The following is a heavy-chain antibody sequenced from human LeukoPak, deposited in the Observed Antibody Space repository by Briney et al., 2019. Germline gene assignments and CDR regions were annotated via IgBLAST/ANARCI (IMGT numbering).Heavy chain of an antibody. J-gene: IGHJ4*02. D-gene: IGHD3-10*01. Sequence: PSETLSLTCTVSGGSISSYYWSWIRQPPGKGLEWIGNTYYSGSTNYNPSLKSRVTISVDTSKSQFSLKLSSVTAADTAVYYCARNYYGSGSSAYSGRGTLVTVSS. CDR2: TYYSGST. CDR1: GGSISSYY. CDR3: ARNYYGSGSSAY. V-gene: IGHV4-59*01.